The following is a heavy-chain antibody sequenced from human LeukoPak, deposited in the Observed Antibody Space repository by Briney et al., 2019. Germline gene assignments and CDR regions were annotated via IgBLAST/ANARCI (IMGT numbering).Heavy chain of an antibody. CDR2: ISWDGGST. V-gene: IGHV3-43D*03. D-gene: IGHD2-8*01. Sequence: GGSLRLSCAASGFTFDDYAMHWVRQAPGKGLEWVSLISWDGGSTYYADSVKGRFTISRDNSKNSLYLQMNSLRAEDTALYYCATSSPDGYYYYMDVWGKGTTVTISS. CDR3: ATSSPDGYYYYMDV. CDR1: GFTFDDYA. J-gene: IGHJ6*03.